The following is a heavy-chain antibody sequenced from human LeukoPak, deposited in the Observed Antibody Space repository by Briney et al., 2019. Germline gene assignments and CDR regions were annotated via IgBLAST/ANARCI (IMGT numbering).Heavy chain of an antibody. CDR3: AYSSGYYH. CDR1: GFTFSLYA. D-gene: IGHD3-22*01. V-gene: IGHV3-64D*06. J-gene: IGHJ1*01. Sequence: GGSLRLSCSASGFTFSLYAMHWVRQAPGRGLEYVSAITSNGGSTYYADSGKGRFTISRDNSKTTLYLHMSTLRPEDTAVYYCAYSSGYYHWGQGTLVTVSS. CDR2: ITSNGGST.